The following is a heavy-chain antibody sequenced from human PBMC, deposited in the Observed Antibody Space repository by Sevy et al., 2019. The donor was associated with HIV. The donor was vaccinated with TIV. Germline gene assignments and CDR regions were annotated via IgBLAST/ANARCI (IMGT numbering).Heavy chain of an antibody. V-gene: IGHV3-7*01. J-gene: IGHJ3*02. CDR3: ARDRWFPWGGVAFDI. D-gene: IGHD2-15*01. CDR1: GFTFSSYW. Sequence: GGSLRLSCAASGFTFSSYWRSWVRQAPGKGLEWVANIKQDGSEKYYVDSVKGRFTISRDNAKNSLYLQMNSLRAEDSAVYYCARDRWFPWGGVAFDIWGQGTMVTVSS. CDR2: IKQDGSEK.